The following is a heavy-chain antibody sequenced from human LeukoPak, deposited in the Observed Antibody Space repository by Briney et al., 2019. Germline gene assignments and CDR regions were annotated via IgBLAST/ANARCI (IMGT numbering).Heavy chain of an antibody. D-gene: IGHD3-22*01. V-gene: IGHV4-4*02. Sequence: SETLSLTCAVSGGSISSSNWWSWVCQPPGKGLEWIGEIYHSGSTNYNPSLKSRVTISVDKSKNQFSLKLSSVTAADTAVYYCARDYYDSSGFPHRSDAFDIWGQGTMVTVSS. CDR1: GGSISSSNW. CDR2: IYHSGST. CDR3: ARDYYDSSGFPHRSDAFDI. J-gene: IGHJ3*02.